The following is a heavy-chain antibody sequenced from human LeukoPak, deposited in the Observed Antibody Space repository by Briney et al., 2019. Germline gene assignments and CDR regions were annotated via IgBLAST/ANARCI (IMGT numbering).Heavy chain of an antibody. V-gene: IGHV3-48*03. CDR3: AGDRGYYDSSGYYYEVDY. CDR2: ISDTGRTT. J-gene: IGHJ4*02. D-gene: IGHD3-22*01. Sequence: GGSLRLSCAASGFTFSSYAMSWVRQAPGKGLEWISYISDTGRTTFYADSVKGRFTISRDNAKNSLYLQMNNLRGEDTAIYYCAGDRGYYDSSGYYYEVDYWGQGTLVTVSS. CDR1: GFTFSSYA.